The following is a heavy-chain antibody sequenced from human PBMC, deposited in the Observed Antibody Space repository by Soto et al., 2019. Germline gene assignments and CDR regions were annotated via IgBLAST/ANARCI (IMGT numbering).Heavy chain of an antibody. CDR2: ISGSGGST. V-gene: IGHV3-23*01. CDR3: AKDRRSSGWPDMFDY. CDR1: GFSFSSYA. J-gene: IGHJ4*02. Sequence: EVQLLESGGGLVQPRGSLRVSCAASGFSFSSYAMSWVRQAPGNGLEWVSAISGSGGSTYYADSVKGRFTISRDNSKNTLYLQMNSLRAEDTAVYYCAKDRRSSGWPDMFDYWGQGTLVTVSS. D-gene: IGHD6-19*01.